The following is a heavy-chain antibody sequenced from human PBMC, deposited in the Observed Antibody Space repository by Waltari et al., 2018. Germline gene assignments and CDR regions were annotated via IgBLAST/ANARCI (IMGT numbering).Heavy chain of an antibody. V-gene: IGHV4-59*01. Sequence: QVQLQESGPGLVKPSETLSLTCTVSGVSISSYYWSWIRQPPGKGLEWIGYIYYSGSTNYNPSLKSRVTISVDTSKNQFSLKLSSVTAADTAGYYCARGRVQADYWGQGTLVTVSS. CDR3: ARGRVQADY. J-gene: IGHJ4*02. D-gene: IGHD3-10*01. CDR2: IYYSGST. CDR1: GVSISSYY.